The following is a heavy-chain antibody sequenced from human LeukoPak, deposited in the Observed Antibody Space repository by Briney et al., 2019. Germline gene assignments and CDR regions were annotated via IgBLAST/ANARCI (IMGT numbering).Heavy chain of an antibody. V-gene: IGHV3-23*01. CDR1: GFTFSTYA. CDR2: ISGSGGSA. D-gene: IGHD3-22*01. CDR3: ARDRGRYYDSRGFYWGYYFDS. Sequence: GGSLRLSCEASGFTFSTYAVNWVRQAPGKGLEWVSTISGSGGSAYYADSVNGRFTISRDNSKDTLYLQMSSVRVDDTAVYYCARDRGRYYDSRGFYWGYYFDSWGQGILVTVST. J-gene: IGHJ4*02.